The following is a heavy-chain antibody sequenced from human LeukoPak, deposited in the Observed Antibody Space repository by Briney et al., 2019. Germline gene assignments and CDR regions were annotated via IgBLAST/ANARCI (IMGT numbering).Heavy chain of an antibody. CDR3: ARGYYYMDV. CDR2: INHREYT. J-gene: IGHJ6*03. V-gene: IGHV4-34*01. CDR1: TDSFNDYF. Sequence: PSETLSLTCAVCTDSFNDYFWSWLRQSPGKGLEWIGEINHREYTNYNPSLRSRVTISVDTAKKQFSLKLGSVTAADTAVYYCARGYYYMDVWDQGAAVTVSS.